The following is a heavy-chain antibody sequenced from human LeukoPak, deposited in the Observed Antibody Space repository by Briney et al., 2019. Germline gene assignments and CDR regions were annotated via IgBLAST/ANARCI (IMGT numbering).Heavy chain of an antibody. Sequence: GGSLRLSCTASGFTFGDYAMSWVRQAPGKGLEWVGFIRSKAYGGTTEYAASVKGRFTISRDNSKNTVYLQMNSLRAEDTAVYYCARGSGWNELSWYFDLWGRGTLVTVSS. J-gene: IGHJ2*01. D-gene: IGHD1-1*01. V-gene: IGHV3-49*04. CDR2: IRSKAYGGTT. CDR1: GFTFGDYA. CDR3: ARGSGWNELSWYFDL.